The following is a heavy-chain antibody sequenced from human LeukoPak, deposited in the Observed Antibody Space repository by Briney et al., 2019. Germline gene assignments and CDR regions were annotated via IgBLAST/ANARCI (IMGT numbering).Heavy chain of an antibody. CDR1: GFTFGSYG. V-gene: IGHV3-23*01. CDR2: ISGSGGST. Sequence: GGSLRLSCAASGFTFGSYGMSWVRQAPGKGLEWVSGISGSGGSTYYADSVKGRFTISRDNSKNTLYLQMNSLRAEDTAVYYCARGGPAAGRFDYWGQGTLVTVSS. CDR3: ARGGPAAGRFDY. D-gene: IGHD6-13*01. J-gene: IGHJ4*02.